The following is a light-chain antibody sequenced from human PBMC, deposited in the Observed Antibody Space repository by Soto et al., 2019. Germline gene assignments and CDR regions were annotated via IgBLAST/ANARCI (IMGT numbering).Light chain of an antibody. CDR1: QSVGSY. V-gene: IGKV3-15*01. J-gene: IGKJ1*01. CDR2: DAS. Sequence: SVLTQSPATLSLSPGERATLSCRASQSVGSYLVWYQQKPGQAPRLLIYDASNRATGVPARFSGSGPGTEFTLTITGLQSEDSAIYYCHQYHGWPWTFGQGTKVDIK. CDR3: HQYHGWPWT.